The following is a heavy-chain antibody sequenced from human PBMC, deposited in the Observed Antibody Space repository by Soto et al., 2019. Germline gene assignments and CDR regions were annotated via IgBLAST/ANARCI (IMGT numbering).Heavy chain of an antibody. CDR2: ISGSGGST. V-gene: IGHV3-23*01. Sequence: GGSLRLSCAASGFTFSSYAMSWVRQAPGKGLEWVSAISGSGGSTYYADSVKGRFTISRDNSKNTLYLQMNSLRAEDTAVYYCAKDCSGGSCFLSFDPWGQGTLVTVSS. D-gene: IGHD2-15*01. CDR3: AKDCSGGSCFLSFDP. J-gene: IGHJ5*02. CDR1: GFTFSSYA.